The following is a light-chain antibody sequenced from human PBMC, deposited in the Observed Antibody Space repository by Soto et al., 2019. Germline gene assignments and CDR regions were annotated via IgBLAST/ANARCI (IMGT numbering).Light chain of an antibody. J-gene: IGLJ2*01. CDR3: QAWDSSTVV. CDR2: QDS. CDR1: KLGDKY. Sequence: SYELTQPPSVSVSPGQTASITCSGDKLGDKYACWYQQKPGQSPVLVIYQDSKRPSGIPERFSGSNSGNTATLTISGTQAMDEADYYSQAWDSSTVVFGGGIKVTVL. V-gene: IGLV3-1*01.